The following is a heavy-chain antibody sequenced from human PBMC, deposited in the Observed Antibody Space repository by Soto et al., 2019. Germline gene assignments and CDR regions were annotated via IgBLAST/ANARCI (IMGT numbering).Heavy chain of an antibody. J-gene: IGHJ4*02. V-gene: IGHV4-39*01. D-gene: IGHD3-3*01. CDR3: ARRITIFGVVTPYFDY. CDR1: GGSISSSSYY. CDR2: IYYSGST. Sequence: LSLTCTVSGGSISSSSYYWGWIRQPPGKGLEWIGSIYYSGSTYYNPSLKSRVTISVDTSKNQFSLKLSSVTAADTAVYYCARRITIFGVVTPYFDYWGQGTLVTVSS.